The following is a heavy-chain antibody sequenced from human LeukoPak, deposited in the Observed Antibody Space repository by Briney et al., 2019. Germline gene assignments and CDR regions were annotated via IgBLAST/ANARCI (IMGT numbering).Heavy chain of an antibody. CDR1: GFAFSSYW. J-gene: IGHJ4*02. CDR2: INSDGSST. V-gene: IGHV3-74*01. CDR3: ARDWISGYNGY. Sequence: GGSLRLSCATYGFAFSSYWMHWVRQAPGKGLVWVSRINSDGSSTSYADSVKGRFTISRDNSKNTLYLQMNSLRAEDTAVYYCARDWISGYNGYWGQGTLVTVSS. D-gene: IGHD1-20*01.